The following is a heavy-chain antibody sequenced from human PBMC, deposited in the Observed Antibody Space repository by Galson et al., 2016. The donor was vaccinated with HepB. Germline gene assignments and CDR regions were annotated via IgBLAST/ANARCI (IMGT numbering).Heavy chain of an antibody. CDR1: GDPISPHF. D-gene: IGHD5-18*01. J-gene: IGHJ3*01. CDR2: ISYRGNI. V-gene: IGHV4-59*11. CDR3: ARGFGYHAFDF. Sequence: ETLSLTCTVSGDPISPHFWSWIRQPPGKGLEWIGYISYRGNINYSASLTSRVTISLDTSDKQFSLKLNSVTAADTAVYYCARGFGYHAFDFWGQGTTVTVSS.